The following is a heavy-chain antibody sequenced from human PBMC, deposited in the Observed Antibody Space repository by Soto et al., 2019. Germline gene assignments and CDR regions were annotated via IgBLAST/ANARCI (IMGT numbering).Heavy chain of an antibody. CDR2: ISGSGGTT. CDR3: AKDGGGLVAAAVRPLGASDC. J-gene: IGHJ4*02. CDR1: GFTFSNYA. D-gene: IGHD2-2*01. Sequence: EVQLLESGGGLVQPGGSLRLSCAASGFTFSNYAMTWVRQAPGKGLEWVSAISGSGGTTYYADSVKGRFTISRDNSKNTLYLQMNSLRVEDTALYYCAKDGGGLVAAAVRPLGASDCWGQGTLVTVSS. V-gene: IGHV3-23*01.